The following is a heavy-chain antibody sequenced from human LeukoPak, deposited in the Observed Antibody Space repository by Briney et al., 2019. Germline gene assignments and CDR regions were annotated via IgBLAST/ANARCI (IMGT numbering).Heavy chain of an antibody. V-gene: IGHV4-39*07. D-gene: IGHD3-10*01. CDR2: IYYSGST. J-gene: IGHJ5*02. Sequence: SETLSLTCTVSGGSISSSSYYWGWIRQPPGKGLEWIGSIYYSGSTYYNPSLKSRVTISVDTSKNQFSLKLSSVTAADTAVYYCARDRRAVTMVRGVGLDPWGQGTLVTVSS. CDR3: ARDRRAVTMVRGVGLDP. CDR1: GGSISSSSYY.